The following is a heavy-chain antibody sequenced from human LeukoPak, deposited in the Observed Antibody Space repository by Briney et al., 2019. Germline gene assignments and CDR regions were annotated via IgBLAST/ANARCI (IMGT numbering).Heavy chain of an antibody. CDR3: ARDQRIAARPDIDY. J-gene: IGHJ4*02. CDR2: INSDGSST. CDR1: GFTFSSYW. Sequence: GGSLRLSCAASGFTFSSYWMHWVRQTPGKGLVWVSRINSDGSSTSYADSVKGRFTTSRDNAKNTLYLQMNSLRAEDTAVYYCARDQRIAARPDIDYWGQGTLVTVSS. D-gene: IGHD6-6*01. V-gene: IGHV3-74*01.